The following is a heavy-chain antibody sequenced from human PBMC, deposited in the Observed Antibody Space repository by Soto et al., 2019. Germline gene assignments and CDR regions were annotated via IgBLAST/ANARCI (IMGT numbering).Heavy chain of an antibody. CDR2: IKSKTDDGAT. J-gene: IGHJ4*02. V-gene: IGHV3-15*01. Sequence: EVQLVESGGGLVKPGGSLRLSCAASGFTFSNAWMSWVRQAPGKGLEWVGRIKSKTDDGATDYAAPVKGRFTISRDDSKNTLYLQMNSLKTEDTGVYYCNTDLDYDILTCLDFWGQGTLVTVSS. CDR1: GFTFSNAW. D-gene: IGHD3-9*01. CDR3: NTDLDYDILTCLDF.